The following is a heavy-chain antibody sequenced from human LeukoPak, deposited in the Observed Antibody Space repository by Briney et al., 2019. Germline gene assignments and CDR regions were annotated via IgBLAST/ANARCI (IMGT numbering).Heavy chain of an antibody. Sequence: GGSLRLSCAASGFTFSNAWMSWVRQTPGTGLEWVSAISTSGGSTYYADSVRGRFTISRDNFKNTLSLQMNSLRGEDTAVYYCVKYSGSYLEAFDMWGQGTMVTVSS. V-gene: IGHV3-23*01. CDR2: ISTSGGST. D-gene: IGHD1-26*01. CDR1: GFTFSNAW. CDR3: VKYSGSYLEAFDM. J-gene: IGHJ3*02.